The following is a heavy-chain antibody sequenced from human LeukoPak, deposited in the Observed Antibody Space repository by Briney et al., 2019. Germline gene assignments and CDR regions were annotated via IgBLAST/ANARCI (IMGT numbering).Heavy chain of an antibody. Sequence: GGSLRLPCAASKFTFSSYWMSWVRQAPGKGLEWVAYMNQLGNEKNYVDSVKGRFTISRDNAKNSLYLQMNSLRAEDTAVYYCARGTYYYEFWGQGTLVTVSS. V-gene: IGHV3-7*04. CDR2: MNQLGNEK. D-gene: IGHD3-16*01. CDR3: ARGTYYYEF. J-gene: IGHJ4*02. CDR1: KFTFSSYW.